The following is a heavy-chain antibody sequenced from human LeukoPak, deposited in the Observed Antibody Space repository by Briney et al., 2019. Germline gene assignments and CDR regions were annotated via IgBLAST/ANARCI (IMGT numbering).Heavy chain of an antibody. D-gene: IGHD5-18*01. CDR1: GGTFSTSA. CDR2: IIPVLNIT. V-gene: IGHV1-69*04. Sequence: SVKVTCKTSGGTFSTSAITWVRQAPGQGLEWMGRIIPVLNITTYAQRFQGRVTITADTSTSTVYMELSSLRSEETAVYYCARDQGLTAPPPYGLDVWGQGTTVIVSS. J-gene: IGHJ6*02. CDR3: ARDQGLTAPPPYGLDV.